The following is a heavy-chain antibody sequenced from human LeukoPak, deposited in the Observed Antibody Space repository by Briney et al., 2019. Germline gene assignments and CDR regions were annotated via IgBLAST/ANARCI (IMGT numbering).Heavy chain of an antibody. CDR2: IYYSGST. J-gene: IGHJ4*02. D-gene: IGHD1-26*01. CDR3: AKSGGYGLIDY. CDR1: GASISGTAYY. V-gene: IGHV4-39*01. Sequence: SETLSLTCTVSGASISGTAYYWGWVRQPPRKGLEWIGNIYYSGSTYYNASLQSRVTISIDTSKNQFSLRLSSMTAADTAMYFCAKSGGYGLIDYWGQGTLVTVSS.